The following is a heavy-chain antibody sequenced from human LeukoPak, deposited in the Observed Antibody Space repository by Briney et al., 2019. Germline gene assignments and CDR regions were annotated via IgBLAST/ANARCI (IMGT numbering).Heavy chain of an antibody. Sequence: FTFXXYGMHWVRQAPGKGLEWVAFIRYDGSNKYYADSVKGRFTISRDNSKNALYLQMNSLRAEDTAVYYCXKAXIAVAXNYFXYWGQGTLVTVSS. CDR1: FTFXXYG. J-gene: IGHJ4*02. V-gene: IGHV3-30*02. CDR3: XKAXIAVAXNYFXY. D-gene: IGHD6-19*01. CDR2: IRYDGSNK.